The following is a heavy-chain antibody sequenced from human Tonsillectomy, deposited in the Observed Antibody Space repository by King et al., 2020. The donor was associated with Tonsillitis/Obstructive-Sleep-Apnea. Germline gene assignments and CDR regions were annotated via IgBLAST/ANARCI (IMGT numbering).Heavy chain of an antibody. D-gene: IGHD2-2*01. CDR3: ARGHTDCSSTSCYSAFDI. CDR1: GGTFSSYA. CDR2: IIPIFGTA. J-gene: IGHJ3*02. V-gene: IGHV1-69*01. Sequence: QLVQSGAEVKKPGSSVKVSCKASGGTFSSYAISWVRQAPGQGLEWMGGIIPIFGTANYAQKFQGGVTVTADEATNTAYMELSSLRSEDTAVNYCARGHTDCSSTSCYSAFDIWGQGTMVTVSS.